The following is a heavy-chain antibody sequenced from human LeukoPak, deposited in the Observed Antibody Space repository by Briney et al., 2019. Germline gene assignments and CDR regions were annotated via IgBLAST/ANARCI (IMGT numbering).Heavy chain of an antibody. J-gene: IGHJ4*02. D-gene: IGHD6-25*01. CDR1: GXTFSNYG. Sequence: GRSLRLSCAASGXTFSNYGMHWGRQAPGKGLEWVAVIWYDESNKYYADSVKGRLTISRDNSKNTLYLQMNSLRAEDTAVYYCARDSSSGVRYFDYWGQGTLVTVSS. CDR2: IWYDESNK. CDR3: ARDSSSGVRYFDY. V-gene: IGHV3-33*01.